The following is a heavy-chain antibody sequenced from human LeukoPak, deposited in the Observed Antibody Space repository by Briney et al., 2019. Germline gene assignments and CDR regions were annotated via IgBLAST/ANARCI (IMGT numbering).Heavy chain of an antibody. Sequence: GGSLRLSCVASGYTFSSYGMHWVRQAPGKGLQWVAVIWYDESKKYHTDSVKGRFTISRDVSKNTLYLQMNSLRAEDSAMYYCARDGGIGLDYWGQGTLVTVSS. V-gene: IGHV3-33*01. CDR1: GYTFSSYG. D-gene: IGHD2-21*01. J-gene: IGHJ4*02. CDR3: ARDGGIGLDY. CDR2: IWYDESKK.